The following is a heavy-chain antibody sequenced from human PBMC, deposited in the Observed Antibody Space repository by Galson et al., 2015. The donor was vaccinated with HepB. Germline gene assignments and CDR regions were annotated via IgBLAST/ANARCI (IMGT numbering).Heavy chain of an antibody. CDR2: ISGSGDST. CDR1: GFTFSSYA. J-gene: IGHJ4*02. CDR3: AKEVAAAGLFDC. D-gene: IGHD6-13*01. Sequence: SLRLSCAASGFTFSSYAMSWVRQAPGKGLEWVSAISGSGDSTYYADSVKGRFTISRDNSKNTLYLQMNSLRAEDTAVYYCAKEVAAAGLFDCWGQGTLVTVSS. V-gene: IGHV3-23*01.